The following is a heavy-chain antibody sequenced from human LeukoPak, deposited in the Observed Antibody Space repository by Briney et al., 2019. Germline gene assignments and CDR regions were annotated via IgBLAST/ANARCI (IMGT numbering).Heavy chain of an antibody. J-gene: IGHJ6*02. D-gene: IGHD2-2*01. V-gene: IGHV3-21*01. Sequence: NPGGSLRLSCAASGFTSSSYSMNWVRQAPGKGLEWVSSISSSSSYIYYADSVKGRFTISRDNAKNSLYLQMNSLRAEDTAVYYCARGLGVDIVVVPAASYYGMDVWGQGTTVTVSS. CDR2: ISSSSSYI. CDR3: ARGLGVDIVVVPAASYYGMDV. CDR1: GFTSSSYS.